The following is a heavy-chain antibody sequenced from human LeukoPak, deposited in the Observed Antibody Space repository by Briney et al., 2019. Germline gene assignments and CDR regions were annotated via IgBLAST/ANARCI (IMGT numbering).Heavy chain of an antibody. CDR3: ARASWVSTTDAVR. D-gene: IGHD1-14*01. CDR1: GLSFTTFA. Sequence: GGSLRLSCAASGLSFTTFAMSWVRQGPARGLEWVSSMKGTGETFYADSVKGRFTLSRDSSRNTVHLQLNNLRVEDTVIYYCARASWVSTTDAVRWGQGTLVTVSS. V-gene: IGHV3-23*01. J-gene: IGHJ4*02. CDR2: MKGTGET.